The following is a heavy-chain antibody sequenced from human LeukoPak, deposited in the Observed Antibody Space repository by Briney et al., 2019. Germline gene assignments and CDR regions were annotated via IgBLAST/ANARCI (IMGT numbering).Heavy chain of an antibody. D-gene: IGHD5-18*01. CDR3: ARGQYSYGYGMDV. Sequence: SGTLSLTCAVSGASINSSNWWSWVRQSPGKGLEWIGYIYYSGSTNYNPSLKSRVTISVDTSKNQFSLKLSSVTAADTAVYYCARGQYSYGYGMDVWGQGTTVTVSS. CDR1: GASINSSNW. V-gene: IGHV4-4*02. CDR2: IYYSGST. J-gene: IGHJ6*02.